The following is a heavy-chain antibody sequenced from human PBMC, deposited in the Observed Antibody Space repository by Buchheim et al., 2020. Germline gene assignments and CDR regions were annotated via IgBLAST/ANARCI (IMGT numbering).Heavy chain of an antibody. CDR1: GESFSRYY. J-gene: IGHJ6*02. CDR2: INHDGRS. V-gene: IGHV4-34*01. CDR3: ARGRVRRSGYSYGSVEYFYYGMDV. D-gene: IGHD5-18*01. Sequence: QVQLQQWGAGLLKPSETLSLTCAVFGESFSRYYWSWIRQPPGKGLEWIGEINHDGRSNYNPSLKSRLTMSEEPSKKQFYLRLSSVTAADTAVYYCARGRVRRSGYSYGSVEYFYYGMDVWGQGT.